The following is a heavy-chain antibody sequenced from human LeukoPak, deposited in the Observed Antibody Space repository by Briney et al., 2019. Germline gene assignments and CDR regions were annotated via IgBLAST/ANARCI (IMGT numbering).Heavy chain of an antibody. CDR1: GGSINSYY. J-gene: IGHJ4*02. CDR3: ARVDIRTAFFDY. CDR2: IYSSGST. V-gene: IGHV4-4*07. D-gene: IGHD5-12*01. Sequence: SETLSLTCTVSGGSINSYYWSWIRQPAGKGLEWIGRIYSSGSTGYNPSLKSRVTMSLDTSKNQFSLNLSSVTAADTAVHYCARVDIRTAFFDYWGQGTLVTVSS.